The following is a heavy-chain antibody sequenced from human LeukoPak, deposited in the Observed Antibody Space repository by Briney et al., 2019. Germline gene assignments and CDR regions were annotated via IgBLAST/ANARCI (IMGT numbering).Heavy chain of an antibody. J-gene: IGHJ4*02. Sequence: PSETLSLTCTVSGGSISSSSYYWGWIRQPPGKGLEWIGSIYYSGSTYYSPSLKSRVTISVDTSKNQFSLKLSSVTAADTVVYSCARVDTAMALLFDYWGQGTLVTVSS. D-gene: IGHD5-18*01. V-gene: IGHV4-39*01. CDR3: ARVDTAMALLFDY. CDR1: GGSISSSSYY. CDR2: IYYSGST.